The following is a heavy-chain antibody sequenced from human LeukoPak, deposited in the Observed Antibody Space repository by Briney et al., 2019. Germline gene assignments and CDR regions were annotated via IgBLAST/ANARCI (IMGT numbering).Heavy chain of an antibody. J-gene: IGHJ4*02. CDR1: GGSISSYY. CDR2: IYCSGST. CDR3: ARDLSSGYYFDY. V-gene: IGHV4-59*01. D-gene: IGHD3-22*01. Sequence: PSETLSLTCVVSGGSISSYYWSWIRQPPGKGLEWIGYIYCSGSTNYNPSLTSRVTISVDTSKNQFSLKLSSVTAADTAVYYCARDLSSGYYFDYWGQGTLVTVSS.